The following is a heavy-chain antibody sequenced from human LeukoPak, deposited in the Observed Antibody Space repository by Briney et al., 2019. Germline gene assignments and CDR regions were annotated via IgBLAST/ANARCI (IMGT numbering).Heavy chain of an antibody. J-gene: IGHJ6*03. V-gene: IGHV4-61*02. D-gene: IGHD2-15*01. CDR3: ARVGRPWAYYMDV. CDR2: ISTSGNT. Sequence: PSETLSLTCTVSGGSISSGRSYWSWIRQSAGKGLEWIGRISTSGNTNYNPSLKSRVTISIDTSKNQFSLKLSSVTAADTAVYYCARVGRPWAYYMDVWGKGTTVTISS. CDR1: GGSISSGRSY.